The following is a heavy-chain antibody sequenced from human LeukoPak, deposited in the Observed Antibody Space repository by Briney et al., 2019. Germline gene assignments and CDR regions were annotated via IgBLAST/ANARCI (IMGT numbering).Heavy chain of an antibody. CDR1: GYTFTSYG. CDR3: ARDPTPNYDFWSGYYYYGMDV. D-gene: IGHD3-3*01. CDR2: ISAYNGNT. Sequence: ASVKVSCKASGYTFTSYGISWVQQAPGQGLEWMGWISAYNGNTNYAQKLQGRVTITADKSTSTAYMELSSLRSEDTAVYYCARDPTPNYDFWSGYYYYGMDVWGQGTTVTVSS. J-gene: IGHJ6*02. V-gene: IGHV1-18*01.